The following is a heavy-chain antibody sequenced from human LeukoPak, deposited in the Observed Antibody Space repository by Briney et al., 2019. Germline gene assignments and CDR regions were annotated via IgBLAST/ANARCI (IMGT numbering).Heavy chain of an antibody. CDR1: GYTFTSYH. CDR3: ARDNYDSSGYYYDYYYMDV. Sequence: ASVKVSCKASGYTFTSYHMHWVRQAPGQGLEWMGIINPSGGSTSYAQKFQGRVSMTRDTSTSTAYMELSSLRSEDTAVYYCARDNYDSSGYYYDYYYMDVWGKGTTVTVSS. D-gene: IGHD3-22*01. J-gene: IGHJ6*03. CDR2: INPSGGST. V-gene: IGHV1-46*01.